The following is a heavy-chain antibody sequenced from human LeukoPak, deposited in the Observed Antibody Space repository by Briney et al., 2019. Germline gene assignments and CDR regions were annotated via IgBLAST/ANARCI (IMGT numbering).Heavy chain of an antibody. CDR2: IYYSGST. V-gene: IGHV4-39*07. D-gene: IGHD2-21*02. CDR3: IYEQEVVTAIPLGMDV. CDR1: GGSISSSDYY. Sequence: SETLSLTCTVSGGSISSSDYYWGWIRQPPGKGLESIGNIYYSGSTYYNPSLKSRVTISVDTSKNQFSLKLSSVTAADTAVYYCIYEQEVVTAIPLGMDVWGQGATVTVSS. J-gene: IGHJ6*02.